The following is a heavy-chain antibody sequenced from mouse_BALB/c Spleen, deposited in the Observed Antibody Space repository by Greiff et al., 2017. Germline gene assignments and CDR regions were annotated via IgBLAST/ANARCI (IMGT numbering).Heavy chain of an antibody. CDR1: GFTFSSYA. J-gene: IGHJ2*01. CDR3: ARGRYDYDGDY. D-gene: IGHD2-4*01. V-gene: IGHV5-6-5*01. Sequence: EVKLVESGGGLVKPGGSLKLSCAASGFTFSSYAMSWVRQTPEKRLEWVASISSGGSTYYPDSVKGRFTISRDNARNILYLQMSSLRSEDTAMYYCARGRYDYDGDYWGQGTTRTVSS. CDR2: ISSGGST.